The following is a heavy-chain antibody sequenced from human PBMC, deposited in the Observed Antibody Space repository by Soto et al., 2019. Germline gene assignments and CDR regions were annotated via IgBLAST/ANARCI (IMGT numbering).Heavy chain of an antibody. J-gene: IGHJ6*03. V-gene: IGHV4-59*02. Sequence: PAETLSLTCSFSGDSVTSHYLTWIRQSPEKGLEWIGYMHYTGFSHYNPSLKSRLTISVDRSENQFTLQLTSVTVADTAVYYCARVGRDYDILTGRYLLYYYMDVWGKGTTVTVSS. D-gene: IGHD3-9*01. CDR1: GDSVTSHY. CDR2: MHYTGFS. CDR3: ARVGRDYDILTGRYLLYYYMDV.